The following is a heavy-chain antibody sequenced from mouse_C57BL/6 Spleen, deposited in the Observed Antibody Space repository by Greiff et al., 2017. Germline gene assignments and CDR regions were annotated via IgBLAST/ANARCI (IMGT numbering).Heavy chain of an antibody. Sequence: QVQLQQSGAELARPGASVKLSCKASGYTFTSYGISWVKQRTGQGLEWIGEIYPRSGNTYYNEKFKGKATLTADKSSSTAYMELRSLTSEDSAVYFCAIYYDYAYGNPWFAYWGQGTLVTVSA. D-gene: IGHD2-4*01. V-gene: IGHV1-81*01. CDR1: GYTFTSYG. CDR3: AIYYDYAYGNPWFAY. J-gene: IGHJ3*01. CDR2: IYPRSGNT.